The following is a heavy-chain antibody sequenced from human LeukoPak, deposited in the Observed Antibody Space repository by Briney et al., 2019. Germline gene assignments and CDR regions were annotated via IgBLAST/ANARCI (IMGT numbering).Heavy chain of an antibody. J-gene: IGHJ4*02. Sequence: GASVKVSCKASGYTFIGYYMHWVRQAPGQGLEWMGWIDPNSGGTNYAQKFQGRVTMTRDTSISTAYVELSGLTSDDTAVYYCARGTYYFWTGYDYFDYWGQGTLVTVYS. CDR2: IDPNSGGT. D-gene: IGHD3/OR15-3a*01. CDR3: ARGTYYFWTGYDYFDY. CDR1: GYTFIGYY. V-gene: IGHV1-2*02.